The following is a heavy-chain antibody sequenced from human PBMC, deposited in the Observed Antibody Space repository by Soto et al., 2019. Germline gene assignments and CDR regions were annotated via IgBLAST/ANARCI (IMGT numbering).Heavy chain of an antibody. V-gene: IGHV3-74*01. Sequence: GGSLRLSCAASGFTFSSYWMHWVRQAPGKGLVWVSRINSDGSSTSYADSVKGRFTISRDNAKNTLYLQMNSLRAEDTAVYYCARENWREPDPFYAFDIRGQGTMVTVSS. CDR1: GFTFSSYW. D-gene: IGHD1-26*01. CDR3: ARENWREPDPFYAFDI. J-gene: IGHJ3*02. CDR2: INSDGSST.